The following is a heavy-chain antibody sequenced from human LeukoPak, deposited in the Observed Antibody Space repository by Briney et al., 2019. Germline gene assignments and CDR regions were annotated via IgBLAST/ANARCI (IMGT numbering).Heavy chain of an antibody. Sequence: SETLSLTCAVYGGSLSGSYWSWIRQPPGKELEWIGEINHSGSANYNPSLKSRVTLSIDKSKNQFSLNVNSVTAADTAVYYCARARRDSGYYKVDYWGQGTLVTVSS. D-gene: IGHD3-3*01. V-gene: IGHV4-34*01. CDR3: ARARRDSGYYKVDY. CDR1: GGSLSGSY. CDR2: INHSGSA. J-gene: IGHJ4*02.